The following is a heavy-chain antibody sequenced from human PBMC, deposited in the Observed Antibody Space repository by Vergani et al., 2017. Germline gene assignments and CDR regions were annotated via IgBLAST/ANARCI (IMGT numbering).Heavy chain of an antibody. CDR3: AKDRYYDILTGPYYFDY. CDR2: ISYDGSNK. J-gene: IGHJ4*02. D-gene: IGHD3-9*01. CDR1: GFTFSSYG. Sequence: QVQLVESGGGVVQPGRSLRLSCAASGFTFSSYGMHWVRQAPGKGLEWVAVISYDGSNKYYADSVKGRFTISRDNSKNTLYLQMNSLRAEDTAVYYCAKDRYYDILTGPYYFDYWGQGTLVTVSS. V-gene: IGHV3-30*18.